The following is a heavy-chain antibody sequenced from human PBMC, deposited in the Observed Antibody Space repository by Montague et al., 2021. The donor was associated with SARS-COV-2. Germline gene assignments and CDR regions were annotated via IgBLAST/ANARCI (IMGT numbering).Heavy chain of an antibody. CDR3: VHSYADYLFDY. CDR1: GFSLRTSGVD. D-gene: IGHD4-17*01. CDR2: IYWDDDK. Sequence: PALVKPTQTLTLTCSFSGFSLRTSGVDVGRIRQPPGKALEWLAVIYWDDDKRYSPSLKSRLTITKDTSKNQVVLTMTNMDPVDTATYYCVHSYADYLFDYWGQGTLVSVSS. V-gene: IGHV2-5*02. J-gene: IGHJ4*02.